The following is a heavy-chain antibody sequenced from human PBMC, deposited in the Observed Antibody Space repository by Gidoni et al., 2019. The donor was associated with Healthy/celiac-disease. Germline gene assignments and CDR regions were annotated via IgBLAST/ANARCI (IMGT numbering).Heavy chain of an antibody. CDR2: ISYDGSNK. Sequence: SSYAMHWVRQAPGKGLEWVAVISYDGSNKYYADSVKGRFTISRDNSKNTLYLQMNSLRAEDTAVYYCARDPTFRGVIIRYYYYGMDVWGQGTTVTVSS. J-gene: IGHJ6*02. CDR1: SSYA. CDR3: ARDPTFRGVIIRYYYYGMDV. D-gene: IGHD3-10*01. V-gene: IGHV3-30*04.